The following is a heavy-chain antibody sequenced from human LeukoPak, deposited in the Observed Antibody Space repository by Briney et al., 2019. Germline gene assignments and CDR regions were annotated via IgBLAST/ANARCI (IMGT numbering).Heavy chain of an antibody. J-gene: IGHJ4*02. CDR1: GFTFSSYS. Sequence: MPGGSLRLSCAASGFTFSSYSMNWVRQAPGKGLEWVSSISSSSSYINYADSVRGRFTISRDNAKNTLYLQMNSLRAEDTAVYYCAGSTWMVTLDYWGQGTLVTVSS. D-gene: IGHD5-18*01. CDR3: AGSTWMVTLDY. CDR2: ISSSSSYI. V-gene: IGHV3-21*01.